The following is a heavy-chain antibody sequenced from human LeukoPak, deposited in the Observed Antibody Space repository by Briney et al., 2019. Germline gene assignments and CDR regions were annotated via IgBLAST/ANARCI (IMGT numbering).Heavy chain of an antibody. CDR2: IKQDGGEK. CDR1: GFTFSSYW. CDR3: ARDHLTVGATGSSDI. J-gene: IGHJ3*02. V-gene: IGHV3-7*03. Sequence: PGGSLRLSCAASGFTFSSYWMSWVRQAPGKGLEWVGNIKQDGGEKNYVDSVRGRFTISRDNAKNSLYLQMNSLRAEDTAVYYCARDHLTVGATGSSDIWGQGTMVTVSS. D-gene: IGHD3-16*01.